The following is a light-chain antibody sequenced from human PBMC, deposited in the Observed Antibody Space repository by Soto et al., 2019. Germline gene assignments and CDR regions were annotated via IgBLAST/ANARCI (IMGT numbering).Light chain of an antibody. Sequence: QPVLTQSPSASASLGASVKLTCTLSSGHSNYAIAWHQQQPEKGPRYLMKLNNDGSHSKGDGIPDRFSGSSSGAERYLPISSLQSEDESDYYCQTWDTGIAVVFGGGTKVTVL. CDR2: LNNDGSH. CDR3: QTWDTGIAVV. J-gene: IGLJ2*01. CDR1: SGHSNYA. V-gene: IGLV4-69*01.